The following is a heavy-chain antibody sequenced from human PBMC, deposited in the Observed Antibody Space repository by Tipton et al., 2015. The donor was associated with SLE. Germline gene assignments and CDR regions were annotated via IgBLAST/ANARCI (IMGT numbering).Heavy chain of an antibody. J-gene: IGHJ4*02. CDR3: VRLELPATKADY. Sequence: TLSLTCTVSGDSISSGTFFWGWVRQSPEKGLAWIGSVHSRGNTYYNPSLTSRVTISVDPSKNQFSLTLKSVTAADTAVYYCVRLELPATKADYWGPGTLVTVSS. V-gene: IGHV4-39*07. CDR2: VHSRGNT. CDR1: GDSISSGTFF. D-gene: IGHD1-7*01.